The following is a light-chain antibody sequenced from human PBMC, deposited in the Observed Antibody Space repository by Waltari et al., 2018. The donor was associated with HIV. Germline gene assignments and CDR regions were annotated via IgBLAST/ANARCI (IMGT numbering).Light chain of an antibody. Sequence: QSALAQPRSVSGSPGQSVTISCTGTSSDVGGYNYVSWFQHHPGKAPKLIIYHVPKRPSGVPGLFSASKSGNTASLTISGLQAEDESEYYCRSNAARATYVFGTGTQVTVL. V-gene: IGLV2-11*01. CDR1: SSDVGGYNY. CDR3: RSNAARATYV. J-gene: IGLJ1*01. CDR2: HVP.